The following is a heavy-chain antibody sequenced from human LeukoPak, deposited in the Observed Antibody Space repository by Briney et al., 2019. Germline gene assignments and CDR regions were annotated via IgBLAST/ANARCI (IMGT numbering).Heavy chain of an antibody. D-gene: IGHD7-27*01. V-gene: IGHV3-23*01. Sequence: GGSLRLSCAASGFTFSSYAMSWVRQAPGKGLEWVSAISGSGGSTYYADSVKGRFTISRDNSKNTLYLQMNSLRAEDTAVYYCAKARRANWGSVYYFDYWGQGTLVTVSS. CDR3: AKARRANWGSVYYFDY. J-gene: IGHJ4*02. CDR2: ISGSGGST. CDR1: GFTFSSYA.